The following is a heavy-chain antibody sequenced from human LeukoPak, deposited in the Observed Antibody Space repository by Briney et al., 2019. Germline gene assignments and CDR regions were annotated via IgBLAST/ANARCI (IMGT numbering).Heavy chain of an antibody. D-gene: IGHD3-22*01. CDR3: AKDIIKVYYYDTSGSFGAFDI. J-gene: IGHJ3*02. Sequence: GRSLRLSCEGSGFTFDDYAMHWVRQAPGKGLEWVSGISWNGDSIVYADSVRGRFTISRNNAKNSLYLQMNSLRPEDTAFYYGAKDIIKVYYYDTSGSFGAFDIWGQGTLVTVSS. CDR1: GFTFDDYA. CDR2: ISWNGDSI. V-gene: IGHV3-9*01.